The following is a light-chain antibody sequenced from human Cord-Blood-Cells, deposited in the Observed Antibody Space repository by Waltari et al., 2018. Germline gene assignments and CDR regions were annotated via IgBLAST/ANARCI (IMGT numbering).Light chain of an antibody. V-gene: IGKV1-39*01. Sequence: FQMTQSPSCLSSSGGDSVTITCRARQSISSYLNWYQQKPRKATNLLIYAASRLQSGVPSRVSGSGSGTDFTLTISSLQPEAFATYYCQQSYSTPRTVVQGTKLEIK. CDR1: QSISSY. CDR2: AAS. J-gene: IGKJ2*01. CDR3: QQSYSTPRT.